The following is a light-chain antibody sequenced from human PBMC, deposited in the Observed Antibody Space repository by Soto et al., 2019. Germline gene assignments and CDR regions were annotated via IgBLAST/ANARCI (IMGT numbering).Light chain of an antibody. CDR2: KAS. CDR1: QSISNW. CDR3: KTYNSVSLPD. Sequence: DIDMARSPSALSASVGDRCASSCRASQSISNWLAWYQQKPGKAPKLLIYKASNLESGVPSRFSGSESGTEFTITISPMKLDDFADHYCKTYNSVSLPDLVGG. J-gene: IGKJ4*01. V-gene: IGKV1-5*03.